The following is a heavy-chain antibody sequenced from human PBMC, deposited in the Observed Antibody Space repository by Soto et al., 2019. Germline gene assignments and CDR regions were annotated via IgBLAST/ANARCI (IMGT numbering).Heavy chain of an antibody. CDR3: ARPSGNNCGVVRHYFFDY. CDR1: GGTVSTYS. V-gene: IGHV1-69*06. D-gene: IGHD1-1*01. CDR2: SIPIFGTA. Sequence: QVQLVQSGAEVKKPGSSVKVSCKTSGGTVSTYSIVWVLQAPGEGLEWMGGSIPIFGTANYAQKFQDSVTITADKSTNPACMELRSLKSEDTAMYYCARPSGNNCGVVRHYFFDYWGQGTLGTAS. J-gene: IGHJ4*02.